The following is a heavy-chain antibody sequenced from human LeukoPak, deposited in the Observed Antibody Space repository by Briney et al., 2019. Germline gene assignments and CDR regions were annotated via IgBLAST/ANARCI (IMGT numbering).Heavy chain of an antibody. Sequence: GGSQRLSCAASGFTFSDYAMSWVRQAPGKGLEWVSSTSDSGGNTYYADSVKGRFTISRDNSRNTLYLQMNSLRAEDTAVYYCAKGDGSVTYYIGGYWGQGTLVTVSS. CDR3: AKGDGSVTYYIGGY. CDR2: TSDSGGNT. V-gene: IGHV3-23*01. CDR1: GFTFSDYA. J-gene: IGHJ4*02. D-gene: IGHD3-10*01.